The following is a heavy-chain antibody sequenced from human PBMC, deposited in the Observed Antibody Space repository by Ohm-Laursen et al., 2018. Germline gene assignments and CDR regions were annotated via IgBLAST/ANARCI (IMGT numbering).Heavy chain of an antibody. J-gene: IGHJ1*01. CDR2: ITGRSGNT. CDR3: ARYHTGGF. CDR1: GFTFSDYA. D-gene: IGHD2-8*02. Sequence: SLRLSCAASGFTFSDYAMTWVRQAPGRGLEWVSGITGRSGNTDYADSVKGRFTISRDNAKNTLYLQMSSLRAEDTAMYYCARYHTGGFWGQGTLVTVSS. V-gene: IGHV3-23*01.